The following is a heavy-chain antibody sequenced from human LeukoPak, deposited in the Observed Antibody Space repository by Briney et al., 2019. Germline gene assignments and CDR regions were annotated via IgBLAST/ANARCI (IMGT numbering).Heavy chain of an antibody. J-gene: IGHJ4*02. CDR3: ARGGGASPSDY. CDR1: GYSISSSY. V-gene: IGHV4-4*07. D-gene: IGHD2-2*01. Sequence: SETLSLTCTVSGYSISSSYWSWIRQPAGKGLEWIGRFYTSGSANYNPSLKSRVSMSVDTSKNQLSLKLTSVTAADAAVYYCARGGGASPSDYWGQGILVTVSS. CDR2: FYTSGSA.